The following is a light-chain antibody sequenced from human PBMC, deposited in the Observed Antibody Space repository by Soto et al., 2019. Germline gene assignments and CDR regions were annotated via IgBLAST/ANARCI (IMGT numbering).Light chain of an antibody. Sequence: DIQMTQSPSSLSASVGGGVTITCRASQSISSYVSWYQQKPGKAPKLLIYAASRLESGVPSRFSGSRSGTDFTLTISSLQPEDFATYYCQQSYSRMTFGQGTKVDIK. J-gene: IGKJ1*01. V-gene: IGKV1-39*01. CDR2: AAS. CDR3: QQSYSRMT. CDR1: QSISSY.